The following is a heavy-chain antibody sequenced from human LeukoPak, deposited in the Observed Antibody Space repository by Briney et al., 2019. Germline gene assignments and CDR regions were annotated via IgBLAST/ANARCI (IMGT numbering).Heavy chain of an antibody. J-gene: IGHJ5*02. CDR1: GFTFSTYS. V-gene: IGHV3-48*01. CDR2: ISTSSSTI. Sequence: GGSLRLSSAASGFTFSTYSMNWVRQAPGKGLEWVSYISTSSSTIYYADSVKGRFTISRDNARNSLYLQMNSLRAEDTAVYYCARDRDYFDSSGYQHPGWFDPWGQGTLVTVSS. CDR3: ARDRDYFDSSGYQHPGWFDP. D-gene: IGHD3-22*01.